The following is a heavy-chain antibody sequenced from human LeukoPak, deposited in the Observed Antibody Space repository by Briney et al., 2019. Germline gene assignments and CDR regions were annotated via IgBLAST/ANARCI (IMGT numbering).Heavy chain of an antibody. Sequence: GGSLRLSCSASGFPFSSYAMHWVRQAPGKGLEYVSAISDSSGSTYYADSVKGRFTISRDNSKNSLYLQMSSLRAEDTAVYFCVRGYSFGPYGMDVWGQGTTVTVSS. V-gene: IGHV3-64D*09. CDR3: VRGYSFGPYGMDV. CDR2: ISDSSGST. D-gene: IGHD2-15*01. J-gene: IGHJ6*02. CDR1: GFPFSSYA.